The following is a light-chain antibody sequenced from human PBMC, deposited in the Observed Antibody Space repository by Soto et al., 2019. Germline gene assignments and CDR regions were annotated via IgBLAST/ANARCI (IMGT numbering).Light chain of an antibody. Sequence: EIVLTQSPATLSLSPGERATLSCRASQSVSSYLAWYQQKPGQAPRLLIYDASNIATGIPARFSGSGSGTDFTLTISSLEPEDFAVYYCQQRSNWPPETFGEGTKLEIK. CDR3: QQRSNWPPET. CDR1: QSVSSY. V-gene: IGKV3-11*01. CDR2: DAS. J-gene: IGKJ2*01.